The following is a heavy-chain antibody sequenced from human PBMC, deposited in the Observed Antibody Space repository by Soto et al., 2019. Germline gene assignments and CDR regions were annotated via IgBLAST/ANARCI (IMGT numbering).Heavy chain of an antibody. CDR2: IYPGDSDT. D-gene: IGHD6-6*01. CDR1: GYSFTSYW. V-gene: IGHV5-51*01. CDR3: ARRMAARRRVGYYYYGMDV. Sequence: PGESLKISCKGSGYSFTSYWIGWVRQMPGRGLEWMGIIYPGDSDTRYSPSFQGQVTISADKSISTAYLQWSSLKASDTAMYYCARRMAARRRVGYYYYGMDVWGQGTTVTVSS. J-gene: IGHJ6*02.